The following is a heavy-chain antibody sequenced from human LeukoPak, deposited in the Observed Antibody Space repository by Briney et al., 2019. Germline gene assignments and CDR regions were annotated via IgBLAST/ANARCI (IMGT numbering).Heavy chain of an antibody. CDR3: ARGSGVRGGPAHY. CDR1: GGSISSSSYY. Sequence: SETLSLTCTVSGGSISSSSYYWGWIRQPPGKGLEWIGSMYYSGNTYYNPSLKSRVTISVDTSKNQFSLKLISVAAADTAVYYCARGSGVRGGPAHYWGQGTLVTVSS. J-gene: IGHJ4*02. V-gene: IGHV4-39*07. D-gene: IGHD3-10*01. CDR2: MYYSGNT.